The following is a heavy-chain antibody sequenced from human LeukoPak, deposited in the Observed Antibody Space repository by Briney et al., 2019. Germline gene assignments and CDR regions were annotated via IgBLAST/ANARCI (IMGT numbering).Heavy chain of an antibody. CDR3: ARDRRYSSSWYFWN. V-gene: IGHV3-53*01. CDR2: IYSGGDT. CDR1: GFIVSRNY. Sequence: AGGSLRLSCAVSGFIVSRNYMSWVRQAPGKGLEWVSIIYSGGDTYYADSVEDRFTISRDNSNNTLYLQMNSLRAEDTGVYYCARDRRYSSSWYFWNWGQGALVTVSS. J-gene: IGHJ4*02. D-gene: IGHD6-13*01.